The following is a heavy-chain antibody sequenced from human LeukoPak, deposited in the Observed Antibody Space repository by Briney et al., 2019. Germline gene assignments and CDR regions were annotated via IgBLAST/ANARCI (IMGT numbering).Heavy chain of an antibody. J-gene: IGHJ5*02. CDR2: IFYTGST. CDR3: ARSSTSWFDP. V-gene: IGHV4-61*01. Sequence: SETLSLTCTVSGGSVSSGNYFWTWIRQPPGKGLEWLGYIFYTGSTNYNPSLKSRVTISVDTSKNQFSLKLSSVTAADTAVYYCARSSTSWFDPWGQGTLVTVSS. CDR1: GGSVSSGNYF. D-gene: IGHD2-2*01.